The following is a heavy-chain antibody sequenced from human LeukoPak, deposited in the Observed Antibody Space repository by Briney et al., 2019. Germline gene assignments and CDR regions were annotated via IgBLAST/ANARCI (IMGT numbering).Heavy chain of an antibody. V-gene: IGHV4-39*07. Sequence: SETLSLTCTVSGGSFSSSSYYWGWHRQPPGKGLEWFVSIYYSGSTYYNPSLKSRVPISEDTAKNQFSLKLSSVTAADTAVYYCARINVITGYDYFDYWGQGTLVTVCS. J-gene: IGHJ4*02. D-gene: IGHD3-22*01. CDR1: GGSFSSSSYY. CDR2: IYYSGST. CDR3: ARINVITGYDYFDY.